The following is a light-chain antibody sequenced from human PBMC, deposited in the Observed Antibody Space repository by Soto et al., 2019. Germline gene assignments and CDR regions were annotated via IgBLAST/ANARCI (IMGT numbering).Light chain of an antibody. CDR1: QSVSNNY. Sequence: ELVLTQSPGTPSLSPGERANLSRRASQSVSNNYLAWYQQKPGQAPRLLIYDASNRATGIPARFSGSGSGTDFTLTISSLEPEDFAVYYCQQRSNWPPITFGQGTRLEIK. J-gene: IGKJ5*01. V-gene: IGKV3-11*01. CDR2: DAS. CDR3: QQRSNWPPIT.